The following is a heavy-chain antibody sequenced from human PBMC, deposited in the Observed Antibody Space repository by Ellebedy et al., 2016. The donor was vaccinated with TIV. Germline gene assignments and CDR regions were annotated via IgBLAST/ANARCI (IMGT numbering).Heavy chain of an antibody. V-gene: IGHV3-23*01. D-gene: IGHD2-8*01. CDR1: GFPFSSNA. CDR3: AHHRFGTKSFDY. J-gene: IGHJ4*02. Sequence: PGGSLRLSCAASGFPFSSNAVSWVRQAPGKGLEWVSITSSGGGTSYADSVKGRFTISRDNSKNTVYLQMNSLGAEDTAIYYCAHHRFGTKSFDYWGQGTLVTVSS. CDR2: ITSSGGGT.